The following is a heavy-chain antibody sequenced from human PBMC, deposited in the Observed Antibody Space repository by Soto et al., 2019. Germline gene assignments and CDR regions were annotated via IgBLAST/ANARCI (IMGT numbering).Heavy chain of an antibody. CDR1: GGSFSGYY. J-gene: IGHJ6*02. CDR3: ARGKVGATSYYGMDV. CDR2: INHSGST. D-gene: IGHD1-26*01. Sequence: SETLSLTCAVYGGSFSGYYWSWIRKPPGKGLEWIGEINHSGSTNYNPSLKSRVTISVDTSKNQFSLKLSSVTAADTAVYYCARGKVGATSYYGMDVWGQGTTVTVSS. V-gene: IGHV4-34*01.